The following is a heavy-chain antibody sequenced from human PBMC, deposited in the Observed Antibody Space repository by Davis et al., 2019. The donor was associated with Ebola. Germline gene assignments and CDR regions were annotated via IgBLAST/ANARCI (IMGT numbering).Heavy chain of an antibody. CDR3: ARGFYGDYVFDY. CDR1: GFTFSSHW. Sequence: GGSLRLSCAASGFTFSSHWVAWLRQAPGQGLEFVGNINQGGSVVNYVDSVKGRFTISRDNAKNSLYLQMNSLRAEDTAVYYCARGFYGDYVFDYWGQGTLVTVSS. V-gene: IGHV3-7*01. D-gene: IGHD4-17*01. CDR2: INQGGSVV. J-gene: IGHJ4*02.